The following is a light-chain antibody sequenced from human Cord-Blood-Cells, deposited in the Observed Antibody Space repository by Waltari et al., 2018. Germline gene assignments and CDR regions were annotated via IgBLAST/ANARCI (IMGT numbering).Light chain of an antibody. J-gene: IGLJ3*02. CDR2: RNN. CDR1: SSNIGSNY. CDR3: AAWDDSLSGPV. V-gene: IGLV1-47*01. Sequence: QSVLTQPPSASGTPGQRVTISCSGSSSNIGSNYVYWYQQLPGTAPKLLLYRNNLRPSGVPDRFSGSKSGTSASLAISGLRSEDEADYYCAAWDDSLSGPVFGGGTKLAVL.